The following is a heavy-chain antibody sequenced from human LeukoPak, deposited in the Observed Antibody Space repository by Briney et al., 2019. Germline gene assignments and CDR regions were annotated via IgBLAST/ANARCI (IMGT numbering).Heavy chain of an antibody. V-gene: IGHV4-61*02. CDR3: ARLDGAAAGPRLRD. CDR1: GDSVNSDYYY. CDR2: NYASGNT. Sequence: PSQTLSLTCTVSGDSVNSDYYYWSWIRQPTGKGLEWIGRNYASGNTKYNPSLKSRVTILIDPSKNQVPLTLTSVTAADTAVYYCARLDGAAAGPRLRDWGQGTLVTVSS. D-gene: IGHD6-13*01. J-gene: IGHJ4*02.